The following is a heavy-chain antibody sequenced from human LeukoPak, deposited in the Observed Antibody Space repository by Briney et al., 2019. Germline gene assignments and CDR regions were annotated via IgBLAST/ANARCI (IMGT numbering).Heavy chain of an antibody. V-gene: IGHV4-4*07. CDR3: ARDHGDYVWGSYRPFDY. CDR2: IYTSGST. D-gene: IGHD3-16*02. CDR1: GGSFSSYF. Sequence: SETLSLTCAVFGGSFSSYFWSWVRQSPGKGLEWIGRIYTSGSTNYNPSLKSRVTMSVDTSKNQFSLKLSSVTAADTAVYYCARDHGDYVWGSYRPFDYWGQGTLVTVSS. J-gene: IGHJ4*02.